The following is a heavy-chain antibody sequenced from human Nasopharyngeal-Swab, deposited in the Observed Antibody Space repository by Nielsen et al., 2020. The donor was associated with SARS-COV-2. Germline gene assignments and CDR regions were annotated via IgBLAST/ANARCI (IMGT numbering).Heavy chain of an antibody. D-gene: IGHD2-15*01. Sequence: RQAPGKGLEWIGYIYQSGSTDYNPSLKSRVTISIDRSKNQFSLKLSSVTAADTAVYYCAREGYCSGGSCYSGRPYYYYYMDVWGKGTTVTVSS. J-gene: IGHJ6*03. V-gene: IGHV4-30-2*01. CDR2: IYQSGST. CDR3: AREGYCSGGSCYSGRPYYYYYMDV.